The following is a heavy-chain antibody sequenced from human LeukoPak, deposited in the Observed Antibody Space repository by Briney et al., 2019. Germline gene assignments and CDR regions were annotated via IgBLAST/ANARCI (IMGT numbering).Heavy chain of an antibody. Sequence: PGGSLRLSCAASGFTFDTYGMNWVRQAPGKGLEWVAFIRYDGSINYYADSVKGRFTISRDNSKNTLYLLMNSLRAEDTAVYYCAKDEEYQLLTNFFDYWGQGSLVTVSS. CDR2: IRYDGSIN. D-gene: IGHD2-21*01. CDR1: GFTFDTYG. V-gene: IGHV3-30*02. CDR3: AKDEEYQLLTNFFDY. J-gene: IGHJ4*02.